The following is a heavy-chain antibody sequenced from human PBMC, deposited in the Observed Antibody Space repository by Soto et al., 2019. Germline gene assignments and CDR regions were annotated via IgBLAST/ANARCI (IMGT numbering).Heavy chain of an antibody. Sequence: QVQLVQSGAEVKKPGSSVKVSCKASGGTFGSYAISWVRQAPGQGLEWMGGIIPMYGTTNYAQKFQGRVTMVADKSTSTVYMDLGSLRTDDSAVYYCARGFAYSSAWFVHWGQGTVVTVSS. V-gene: IGHV1-69*06. CDR2: IIPMYGTT. J-gene: IGHJ5*02. D-gene: IGHD6-25*01. CDR1: GGTFGSYA. CDR3: ARGFAYSSAWFVH.